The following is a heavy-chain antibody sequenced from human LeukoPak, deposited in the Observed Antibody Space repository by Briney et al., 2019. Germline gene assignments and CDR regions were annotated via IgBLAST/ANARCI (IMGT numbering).Heavy chain of an antibody. CDR2: IYHSGST. J-gene: IGHJ3*02. CDR1: GGSINKSNW. Sequence: SGTLSLTCAVSGGSINKSNWWSWVRQPPGKGLEWIGEIYHSGSTNYNPSLKSRVTISVDTSKNQFSLKLSSVTAADTAVYYCASGKIVVVVAATRVHDAFDIWGQGTMVTVSS. CDR3: ASGKIVVVVAATRVHDAFDI. D-gene: IGHD2-15*01. V-gene: IGHV4-4*02.